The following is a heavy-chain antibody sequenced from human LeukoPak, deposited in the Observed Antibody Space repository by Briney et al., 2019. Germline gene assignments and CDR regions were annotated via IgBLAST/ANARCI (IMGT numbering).Heavy chain of an antibody. CDR1: GASFSTYY. J-gene: IGHJ4*02. D-gene: IGHD3-9*01. Sequence: SETLSLTCAVHGASFSTYYWSWLRQPPGKGLEWIGEINHSGRTHYNPSLKSRVTISVDTSKNDFSLSLRLSSVTAADTAVYYCARGDFTIPKTYYFGYWGQGTLVTVSS. CDR2: INHSGRT. V-gene: IGHV4-34*01. CDR3: ARGDFTIPKTYYFGY.